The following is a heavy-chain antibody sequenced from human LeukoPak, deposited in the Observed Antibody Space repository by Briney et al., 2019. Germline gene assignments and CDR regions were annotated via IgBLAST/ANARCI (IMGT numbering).Heavy chain of an antibody. J-gene: IGHJ4*02. D-gene: IGHD3-10*01. CDR3: ARLNMVRGVIITSPFDY. Sequence: SETLSLTCTVSGGSISSSSYDWGWIRQPPGKGLEWIGSIYYSGSTYYNPSLKSRVTISVDTSKNQFSLKLSSVTAADTAVYYCARLNMVRGVIITSPFDYWGQGTLVTVSS. CDR2: IYYSGST. CDR1: GGSISSSSYD. V-gene: IGHV4-39*01.